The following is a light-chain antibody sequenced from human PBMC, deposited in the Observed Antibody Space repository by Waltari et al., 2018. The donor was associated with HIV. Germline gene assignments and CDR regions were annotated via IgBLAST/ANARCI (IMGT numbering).Light chain of an antibody. CDR1: SSTVGSDDL. CDR3: CSCPRSGIRYV. V-gene: IGLV2-23*02. CDR2: EVT. J-gene: IGLJ1*01. Sequence: QSALTHPASVSGSPAQSISISCTGTSSTVGSDDLVSWYQQHLCEAPKLIIYEVTKRPSGVSNRFSGSKSGNTASLTISGLQAEDEADYYCCSCPRSGIRYVFGTGTKVTVL.